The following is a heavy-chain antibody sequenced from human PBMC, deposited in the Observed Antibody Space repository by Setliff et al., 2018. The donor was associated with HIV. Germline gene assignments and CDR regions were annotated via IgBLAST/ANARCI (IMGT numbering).Heavy chain of an antibody. D-gene: IGHD3-16*01. CDR1: GQFISDGYY. CDR3: AKHDFGEGSCFDP. J-gene: IGHJ5*02. Sequence: PSETLSLTCTVSGQFISDGYYWGWIRQPPGKGLEWIGSVYHSGKTYYNPSLKSRVTMSADTSKNQISLMLRSMPAADTAVYYCAKHDFGEGSCFDPWGQGSLVTVSS. V-gene: IGHV4-38-2*02. CDR2: VYHSGKT.